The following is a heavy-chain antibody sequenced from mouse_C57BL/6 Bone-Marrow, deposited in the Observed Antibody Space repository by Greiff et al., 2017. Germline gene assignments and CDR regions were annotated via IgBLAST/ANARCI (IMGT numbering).Heavy chain of an antibody. J-gene: IGHJ3*01. V-gene: IGHV5-6*01. CDR1: GFTFSSYG. CDR3: ARHSY. CDR2: ISSGGSYT. Sequence: EVKVVESGGDLVKPGGSLKLSCAASGFTFSSYGMYWVRQTPDKRLEWVATISSGGSYTYYPDSVKERFTISRDNAKNTLYLQMSSLKSEDTAMYYCARHSYWGQGTLVTVSA.